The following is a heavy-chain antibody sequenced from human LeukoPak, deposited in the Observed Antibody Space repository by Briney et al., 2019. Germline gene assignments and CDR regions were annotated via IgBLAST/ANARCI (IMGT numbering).Heavy chain of an antibody. Sequence: ASVKVSCKASGYTFTSYDINWVRQATGQGLEWMGGFDPEDGETIYAQKFQGRVTMTEDTSIDTVYMELSSLRSEDTAVYYCATDLSIPAEGLPDYWGQGTLVTVSS. CDR3: ATDLSIPAEGLPDY. CDR1: GYTFTSYD. V-gene: IGHV1-24*01. CDR2: FDPEDGET. D-gene: IGHD6-13*01. J-gene: IGHJ4*02.